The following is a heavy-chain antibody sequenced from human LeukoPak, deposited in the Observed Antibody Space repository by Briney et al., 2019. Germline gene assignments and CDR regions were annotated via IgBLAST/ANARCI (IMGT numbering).Heavy chain of an antibody. CDR3: TTEHTSQSRGLTFDY. J-gene: IGHJ4*02. CDR1: GFTFNNYA. CDR2: TWYDGSNK. Sequence: GASLRLSCAASGFTFNNYAMSWVRQAPGKGLEWVAVTWYDGSNKYYADSVKGRFTSSRDNSKNTLYLQMNSLKTEDTAVYYCTTEHTSQSRGLTFDYWGQGTLVTVSS. V-gene: IGHV3-33*08. D-gene: IGHD1-14*01.